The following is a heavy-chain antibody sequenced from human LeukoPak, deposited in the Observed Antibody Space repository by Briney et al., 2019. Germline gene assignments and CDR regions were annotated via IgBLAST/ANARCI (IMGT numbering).Heavy chain of an antibody. CDR1: GFPFISYW. CDR3: ARGIRLQRGEDYFDY. V-gene: IGHV3-48*04. CDR2: ISGSSSTI. D-gene: IGHD5-24*01. J-gene: IGHJ4*02. Sequence: GGSLMLSCAASGFPFISYWMSWGRQAPGKGLEWGSYISGSSSTIYYADSVKGRFTISRDNAKNSLYLQMNSLRADDTAVYYCARGIRLQRGEDYFDYWGQGTLVTVSS.